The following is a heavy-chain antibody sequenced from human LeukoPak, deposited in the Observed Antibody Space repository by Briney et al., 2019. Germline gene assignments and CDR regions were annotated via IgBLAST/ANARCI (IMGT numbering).Heavy chain of an antibody. D-gene: IGHD2-2*01. J-gene: IGHJ5*02. Sequence: SETLSLTCSVSGSSISGGYYWGWIRQPPGKGLEWIGTIYHSGSAYYSPSLKSRVTMSIDTSKNRFSLNLNSVTAADTAIYYCAKVFVVVLPAAYNWFDPWGQGILVTVSS. CDR2: IYHSGSA. CDR3: AKVFVVVLPAAYNWFDP. V-gene: IGHV4-38-2*02. CDR1: GSSISGGYY.